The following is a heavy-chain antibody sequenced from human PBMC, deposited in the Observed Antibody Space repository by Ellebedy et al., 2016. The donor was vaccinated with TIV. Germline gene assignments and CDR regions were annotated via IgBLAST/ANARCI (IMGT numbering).Heavy chain of an antibody. D-gene: IGHD3-22*01. CDR3: AREYDSIARFDD. Sequence: GGSLRLSXAASGFTFSSHTMNWVRQAPGKGLEWISYISSRSSTIYYADSVKGRFTISRDNAKNSLYLQMNSLRGEDTAVYHCAREYDSIARFDDWGQGTLVTVSS. V-gene: IGHV3-48*01. J-gene: IGHJ4*02. CDR2: ISSRSSTI. CDR1: GFTFSSHT.